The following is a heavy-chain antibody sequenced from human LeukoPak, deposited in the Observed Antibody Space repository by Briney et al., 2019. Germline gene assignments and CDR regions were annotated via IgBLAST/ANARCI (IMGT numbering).Heavy chain of an antibody. CDR2: ISGSGGST. D-gene: IGHD2-15*01. J-gene: IGHJ4*02. V-gene: IGHV3-23*01. CDR1: GFTFSSYA. CDR3: AKGEGDIVVLVAATPVR. Sequence: GGSLRLSCAASGFTFSSYAMSWVRQAPGEGLEWVSAISGSGGSTYYADSVKGRFTISRDNSKNTLYLQMNSLRAEDTAVYYCAKGEGDIVVLVAATPVRWGQGTLVTVSS.